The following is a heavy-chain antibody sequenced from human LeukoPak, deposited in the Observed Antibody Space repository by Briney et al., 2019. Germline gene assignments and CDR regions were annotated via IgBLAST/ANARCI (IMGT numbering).Heavy chain of an antibody. Sequence: SETLSLTCAVYGGSFSGYYWSWIRRPPGKGLEWIGEINHSGSTNYNPSLKSRVTISVDTSKNQFSLKLSSVTAADTAVYYCARFRHIYCGGDCSSNYFDYWGQGTLVTGSS. J-gene: IGHJ4*02. CDR3: ARFRHIYCGGDCSSNYFDY. V-gene: IGHV4-34*01. D-gene: IGHD2-21*02. CDR1: GGSFSGYY. CDR2: INHSGST.